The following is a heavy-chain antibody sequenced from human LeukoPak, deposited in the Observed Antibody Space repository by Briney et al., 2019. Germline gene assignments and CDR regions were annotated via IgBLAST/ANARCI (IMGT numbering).Heavy chain of an antibody. Sequence: SETLSLTCAVYGGSFSGYYWSWIRQPPGKGLEWIGEINHSGSTNYNPSLKSRVTISVDTSKNQFSLKLSSVTAADTAVYYCARVGSRWLRSFDYWGQGTLVTVSS. J-gene: IGHJ4*02. V-gene: IGHV4-34*01. CDR1: GGSFSGYY. D-gene: IGHD5-12*01. CDR2: INHSGST. CDR3: ARVGSRWLRSFDY.